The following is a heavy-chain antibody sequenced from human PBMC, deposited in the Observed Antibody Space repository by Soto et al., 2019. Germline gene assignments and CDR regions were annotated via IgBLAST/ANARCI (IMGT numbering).Heavy chain of an antibody. D-gene: IGHD3-9*01. Sequence: PSETLSLTCTVSGGSFSGYFWTWIRQPPGKGLEWLAEINHSGITNYNPSLRSRVTISADTSENKFSLTLKSVTAADTAVYFCARDFERSAIGPWGQGTSVTVSS. CDR2: INHSGIT. J-gene: IGHJ5*02. CDR1: GGSFSGYF. V-gene: IGHV4-34*09. CDR3: ARDFERSAIGP.